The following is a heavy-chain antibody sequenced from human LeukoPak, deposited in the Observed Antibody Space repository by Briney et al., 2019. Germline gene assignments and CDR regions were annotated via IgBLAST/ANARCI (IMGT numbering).Heavy chain of an antibody. D-gene: IGHD3-3*01. CDR3: ARDGSPYYDFWSGPTENWFDP. V-gene: IGHV1-46*01. Sequence: GASVKVSCKASGYTFTSYYMHWVRQAPGQGLEWMGIINPSGGSTSYAQKFQGRVTMTRDTSTSTVYMELSSLRSEDTAVYYCARDGSPYYDFWSGPTENWFDPWGQGTLVTVSS. CDR1: GYTFTSYY. J-gene: IGHJ5*02. CDR2: INPSGGST.